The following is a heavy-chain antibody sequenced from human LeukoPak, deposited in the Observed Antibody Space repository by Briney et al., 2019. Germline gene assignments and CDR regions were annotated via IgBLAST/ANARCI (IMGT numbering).Heavy chain of an antibody. CDR1: GFTFSTYW. J-gene: IGHJ4*02. Sequence: GGSLRLSCAGSGFTFSTYWMSWVRQAPGKGLDWVANIKQDGTDKYYVDSVKGRFTISRDNAKNLLYLQMNSLRAEDTAVYFCARERLLLYAMDCWGQGSLVTVSS. CDR2: IKQDGTDK. D-gene: IGHD2-8*01. CDR3: ARERLLLYAMDC. V-gene: IGHV3-7*03.